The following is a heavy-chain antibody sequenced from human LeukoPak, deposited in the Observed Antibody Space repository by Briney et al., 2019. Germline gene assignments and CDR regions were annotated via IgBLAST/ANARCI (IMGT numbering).Heavy chain of an antibody. Sequence: ASVKVSCKASGGTFSSYAISWVRQAPGQGLEWMGGIIPIFGTANYAQKFQGRVTITADESMSTAYMELSSLRSEDTAVYYCARAYQLLSSHPIWFDPWGQGTLVTVSS. V-gene: IGHV1-69*13. CDR1: GGTFSSYA. CDR2: IIPIFGTA. CDR3: ARAYQLLSSHPIWFDP. D-gene: IGHD2-2*01. J-gene: IGHJ5*02.